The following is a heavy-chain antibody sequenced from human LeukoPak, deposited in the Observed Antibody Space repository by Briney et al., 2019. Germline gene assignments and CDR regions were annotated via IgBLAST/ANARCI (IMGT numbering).Heavy chain of an antibody. CDR3: ARGGGYYYPTNY. V-gene: IGHV3-30*14. J-gene: IGHJ4*02. CDR2: ISYDGSNK. CDR1: GFTFSSYA. Sequence: GRSLRLSCAASGFTFSSYAMHWVRQAPGKGLEWVAVISYDGSNKYYADSVKGRFTISRDNSKNTLYLQMNSLRAEDTAVYYCARGGGYYYPTNYWGQGTLVTVSS. D-gene: IGHD3-22*01.